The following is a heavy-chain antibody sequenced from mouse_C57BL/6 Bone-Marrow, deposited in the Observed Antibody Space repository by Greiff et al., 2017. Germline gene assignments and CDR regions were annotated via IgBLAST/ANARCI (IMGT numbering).Heavy chain of an antibody. J-gene: IGHJ2*01. V-gene: IGHV1-69*01. CDR3: ARSRLGDY. Sequence: LQQPGAELVMPGASVKLSCKASGYTFTSYWMHWVKQRPGQGLEWIGEIDPSDSYTNYNQKFKGKSTLTVDKSSSTAYMQLSSLTSEDSAVYYCARSRLGDYWGQGTTLTVSS. CDR1: GYTFTSYW. CDR2: IDPSDSYT.